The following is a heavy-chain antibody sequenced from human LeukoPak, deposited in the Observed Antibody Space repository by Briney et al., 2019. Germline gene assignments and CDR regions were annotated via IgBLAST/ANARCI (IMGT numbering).Heavy chain of an antibody. Sequence: PSETLSLTCTVSGGSISSYYWSWIRQPPGKGLEWIGYIYYSGSTNYNPSLKSRVTISVDTSKNQFSLKLSSVTAADTAVYYCARFPNYYGSGADYWGQGTLVTVSS. CDR3: ARFPNYYGSGADY. V-gene: IGHV4-59*08. CDR1: GGSISSYY. D-gene: IGHD3-10*01. J-gene: IGHJ4*02. CDR2: IYYSGST.